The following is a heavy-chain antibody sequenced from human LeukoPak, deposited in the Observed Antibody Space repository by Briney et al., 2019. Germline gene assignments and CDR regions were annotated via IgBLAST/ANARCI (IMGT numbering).Heavy chain of an antibody. D-gene: IGHD1-1*01. J-gene: IGHJ4*02. Sequence: SETLSLTCTVSGGSISSGDYYWSWIRQPPGKGLEWIGYIYYSGSTYYNPALKSRVTISVDTSKNQYSLKLSSVTAADTAVYYCARIDDDGDYWGQGTLVTVSS. CDR2: IYYSGST. CDR3: ARIDDDGDY. V-gene: IGHV4-30-4*01. CDR1: GGSISSGDYY.